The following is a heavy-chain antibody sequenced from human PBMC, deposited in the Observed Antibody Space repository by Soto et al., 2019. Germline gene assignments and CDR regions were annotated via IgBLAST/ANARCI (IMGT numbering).Heavy chain of an antibody. V-gene: IGHV3-48*02. CDR3: AIASTGYYYYYYGMDV. Sequence: EVQLVGSGGGLVQPGGSLRLSCAASGVTFSSYGMNWVRQAPGNGREWVSYISSSSSTRYYADSVKGRFTDSRDNDKTSLYLQMDSLRDEDTAVYDGAIASTGYYYYYYGMDVFGQGTTVTVSS. J-gene: IGHJ6*02. CDR2: ISSSSSTR. CDR1: GVTFSSYG.